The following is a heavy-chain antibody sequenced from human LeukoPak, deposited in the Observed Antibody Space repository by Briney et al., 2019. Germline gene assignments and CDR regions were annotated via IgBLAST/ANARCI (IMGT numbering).Heavy chain of an antibody. J-gene: IGHJ4*02. D-gene: IGHD2-21*02. CDR3: ARGWLAEVTVVTPYNY. V-gene: IGHV1-69*13. Sequence: SVKVSCKASGGTFSSYAISWVRQAPGQGLEWMGGITPIFRTPNYAQKFQGRVTITAVESMSTAYMELSSLRSEDTAVYYCARGWLAEVTVVTPYNYWGQGTLVTVSS. CDR2: ITPIFRTP. CDR1: GGTFSSYA.